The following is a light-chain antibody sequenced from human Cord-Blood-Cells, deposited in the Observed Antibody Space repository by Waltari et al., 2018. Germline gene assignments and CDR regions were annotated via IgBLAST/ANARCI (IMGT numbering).Light chain of an antibody. J-gene: IGLJ3*02. CDR2: DVS. CDR3: SSYTSSSTSWV. CDR1: SSDVGGYNH. Sequence: QSALTQPASVSGSPGQSITISCTGTSSDVGGYNHVSWYQQHPGKAPKLMIYDVSKRPAGVSNRFSGAKSGNTASLTISRLQAEDEADYYCSSYTSSSTSWVFGGGTKLTVL. V-gene: IGLV2-14*01.